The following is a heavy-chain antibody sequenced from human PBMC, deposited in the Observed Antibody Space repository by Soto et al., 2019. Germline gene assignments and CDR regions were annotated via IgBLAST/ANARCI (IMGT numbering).Heavy chain of an antibody. J-gene: IGHJ5*02. CDR1: GFTFRSFT. V-gene: IGHV3-21*01. D-gene: IGHD6-13*01. CDR2: ISSNSAYI. Sequence: GGSLRLSCAASGFTFRSFTMNWVRRAPGKGLEWVSAISSNSAYIYYTDALRGRFTISRDNAKNSLHLQMNSLRAEDTAVYYCTRDASRDSSARGWFDPWGPGTLVTVSS. CDR3: TRDASRDSSARGWFDP.